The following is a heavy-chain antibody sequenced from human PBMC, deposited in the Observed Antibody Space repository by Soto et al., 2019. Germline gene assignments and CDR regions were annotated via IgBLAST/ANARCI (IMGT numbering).Heavy chain of an antibody. CDR3: ARAVGYSYAFDI. Sequence: ASVKVSCKASAYSFPSHGISWVRQAPGQGLEWMGWISGYNGNTNYAQNPQGRVTMTTDTSTSTAYMELRSLRSDDTAVYYCARAVGYSYAFDIWGQGTMVTVSS. CDR1: AYSFPSHG. J-gene: IGHJ3*02. CDR2: ISGYNGNT. D-gene: IGHD2-15*01. V-gene: IGHV1-18*04.